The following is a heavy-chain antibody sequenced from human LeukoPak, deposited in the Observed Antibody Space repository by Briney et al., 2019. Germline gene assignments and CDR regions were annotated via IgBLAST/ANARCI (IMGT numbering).Heavy chain of an antibody. V-gene: IGHV3-23*01. CDR2: ISGSGGST. CDR1: GFTFSSYA. CDR3: AKDGPRYFDWLFQGDYYYYMDV. Sequence: GGSLRLSCAASGFTFSSYAMSWVRQAPGKGLEWVSAISGSGGSTYYADSVKGRFTISRDNSKNTLYLQMNSLRAEDTAVYYCAKDGPRYFDWLFQGDYYYYMDVWGKGTTVTISS. J-gene: IGHJ6*03. D-gene: IGHD3-9*01.